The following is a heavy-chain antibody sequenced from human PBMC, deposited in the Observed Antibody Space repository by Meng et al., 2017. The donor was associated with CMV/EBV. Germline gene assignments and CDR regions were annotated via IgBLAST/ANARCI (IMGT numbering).Heavy chain of an antibody. CDR1: GGSFSGYY. D-gene: IGHD1-26*01. CDR2: INHSGST. Sequence: SETLSLTCAVYGGSFSGYYWSWIRQPPGKGLEWIGEINHSGSTNYNPSLKSRVTISVDTSKNQFSLKLSSVTAADTAVYYCARDGVGAITGFDYWGQGTLVTVSS. J-gene: IGHJ4*02. CDR3: ARDGVGAITGFDY. V-gene: IGHV4-34*01.